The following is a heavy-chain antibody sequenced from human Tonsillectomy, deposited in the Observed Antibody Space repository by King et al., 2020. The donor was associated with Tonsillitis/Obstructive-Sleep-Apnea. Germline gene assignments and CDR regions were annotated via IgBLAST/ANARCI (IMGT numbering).Heavy chain of an antibody. CDR2: ISYDGSNK. CDR3: AKGTWFGELFSGFDY. V-gene: IGHV3-30*18. CDR1: GFTFSSYG. Sequence: VQLVESGGGVVQPGRSLRLSCAASGFTFSSYGMHWVRQAPGKGLEWVAVISYDGSNKYYADSVKGRFTISRDNSKNTLYLQMNSLRAEDTAVYYCAKGTWFGELFSGFDYWGQGTLVTVSS. D-gene: IGHD3-10*01. J-gene: IGHJ4*02.